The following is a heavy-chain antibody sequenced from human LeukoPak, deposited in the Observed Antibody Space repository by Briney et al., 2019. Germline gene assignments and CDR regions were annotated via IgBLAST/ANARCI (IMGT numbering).Heavy chain of an antibody. CDR2: ISWNSGTI. CDR3: AKDIRDGYPDDAFDI. Sequence: SGGSLRLSCAASGFTFNDYAMHWVRQAPGKGLEWVSGISWNSGTIGYADSVKGRFTISRDNAKNSLYLQMNSLRAEDTALYYCAKDIRDGYPDDAFDIWGQGTMVTVSS. J-gene: IGHJ3*02. D-gene: IGHD5-24*01. CDR1: GFTFNDYA. V-gene: IGHV3-9*01.